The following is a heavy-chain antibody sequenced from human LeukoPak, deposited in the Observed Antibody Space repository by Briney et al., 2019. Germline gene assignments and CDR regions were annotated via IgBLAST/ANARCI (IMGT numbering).Heavy chain of an antibody. Sequence: GRSLRLSCTASASNFQSYHMNWGRQAPGKGLVWVSRISDGGSTTTYADSVKGRFTISRDNAKNTLYLQMNGLRAEDTAVYYCSRSAYYDGSGNYYDYWGQGTLVTVSS. CDR3: SRSAYYDGSGNYYDY. CDR2: ISDGGSTT. D-gene: IGHD3-22*01. V-gene: IGHV3-74*01. J-gene: IGHJ4*02. CDR1: ASNFQSYH.